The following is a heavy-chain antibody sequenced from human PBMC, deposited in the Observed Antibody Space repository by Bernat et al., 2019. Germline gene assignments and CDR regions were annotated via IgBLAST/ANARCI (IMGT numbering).Heavy chain of an antibody. J-gene: IGHJ4*02. D-gene: IGHD2-21*02. V-gene: IGHV3-23*01. Sequence: EVQLLESGGGLVQPGGSLRLSCAASGFTFSSYAMSWVRQAPGKGLEWVSAISGSGGSTYYADAVKGRFTISRDNSKNTLYLQMNSLRAEDTAVYYCAIGPLLSQQDGDYWGQGTLVTVSS. CDR1: GFTFSSYA. CDR3: AIGPLLSQQDGDY. CDR2: ISGSGGST.